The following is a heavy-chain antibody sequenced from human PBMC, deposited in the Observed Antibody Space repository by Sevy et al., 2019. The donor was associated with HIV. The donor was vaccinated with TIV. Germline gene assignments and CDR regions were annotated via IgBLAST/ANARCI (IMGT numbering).Heavy chain of an antibody. V-gene: IGHV3-30-3*01. D-gene: IGHD6-13*01. CDR3: AGLIAAAVDYYYYMDV. Sequence: GGSLRLSCAASGFTFSSYAMHWVRQAPGKGLEWEAVISYDGSNKYYADSVKGRFTISRDNSKNTLYLQMNSLRAEDTAVYYCAGLIAAAVDYYYYMDVWGKGTTVTVSS. CDR1: GFTFSSYA. J-gene: IGHJ6*03. CDR2: ISYDGSNK.